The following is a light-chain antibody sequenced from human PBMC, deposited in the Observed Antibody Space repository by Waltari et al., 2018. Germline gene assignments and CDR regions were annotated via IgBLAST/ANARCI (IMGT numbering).Light chain of an antibody. V-gene: IGLV2-8*01. CDR3: SSYAGSNHLL. Sequence: QSALTQPPSASGSPGQSVTIPCTGTSIDIGDYNYVSWYQQHPGKAPNLIISDVSKRPSGVPDRFSGSKSGNTASLTVSGLQAADEADYYCSSYAGSNHLLFGGGTKLTVL. J-gene: IGLJ2*01. CDR1: SIDIGDYNY. CDR2: DVS.